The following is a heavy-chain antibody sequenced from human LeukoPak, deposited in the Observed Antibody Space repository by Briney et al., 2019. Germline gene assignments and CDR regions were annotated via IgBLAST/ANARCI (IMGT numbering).Heavy chain of an antibody. J-gene: IGHJ4*02. CDR2: VTWNGGST. CDR3: GKKFGLPTTTERSLQY. Sequence: GGSLRLSCEASGFSIEDFGMSWVRQPPGKGLEWVSGVTWNGGSTGYAASVEGRFTISRDNAKNSLYLQMNSLRAEDTAIYYCGKKFGLPTTTERSLQYWGQGTLVTVSS. V-gene: IGHV3-20*04. CDR1: GFSIEDFG. D-gene: IGHD1-1*01.